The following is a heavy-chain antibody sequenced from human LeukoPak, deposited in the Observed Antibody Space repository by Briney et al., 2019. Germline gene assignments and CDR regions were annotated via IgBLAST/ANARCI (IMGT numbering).Heavy chain of an antibody. CDR2: IYHSGGT. Sequence: SQTLSLTCTVSGGSVSSGDYYWSWIRQPPGKGLEWIGYIYHSGGTYYNPPLKSRVTISVDTSKNQFSLKLTSVTAADTAVYYCARVTCSGGSCYSFDYWGQGTLVTVSS. V-gene: IGHV4-30-4*01. CDR3: ARVTCSGGSCYSFDY. CDR1: GGSVSSGDYY. D-gene: IGHD2-15*01. J-gene: IGHJ4*02.